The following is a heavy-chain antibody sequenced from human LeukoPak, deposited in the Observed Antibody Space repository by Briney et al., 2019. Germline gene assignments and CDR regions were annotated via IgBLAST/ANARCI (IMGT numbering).Heavy chain of an antibody. J-gene: IGHJ4*02. CDR1: GFTFSTYG. Sequence: GGSLRLSCAASGFTFSTYGMNWVRQAPGKGLEWLSYISSSSNSIYYADSVKGRFTISRDNAENSLYLQMNSLRDEDTAVYYCAWSFLAVAGRFDYWGQGTLVTVSS. D-gene: IGHD6-19*01. CDR2: ISSSSNSI. V-gene: IGHV3-48*02. CDR3: AWSFLAVAGRFDY.